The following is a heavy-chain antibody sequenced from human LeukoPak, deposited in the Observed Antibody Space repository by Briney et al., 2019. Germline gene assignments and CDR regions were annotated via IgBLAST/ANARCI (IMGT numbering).Heavy chain of an antibody. Sequence: HPGGSLRLSCAASGFTFSSYAMSWVRQAPGKGLEWVSAISGSGGSTYYADSVKGRFTISRDNSKNTLYLQMNSLRAEDTAVHYCAKLIRDRYYFDYWGQGTLVTVSS. J-gene: IGHJ4*02. CDR2: ISGSGGST. CDR3: AKLIRDRYYFDY. CDR1: GFTFSSYA. V-gene: IGHV3-23*01. D-gene: IGHD1-14*01.